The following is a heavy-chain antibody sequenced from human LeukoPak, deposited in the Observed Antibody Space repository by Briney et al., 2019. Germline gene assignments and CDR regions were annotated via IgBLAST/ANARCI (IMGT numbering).Heavy chain of an antibody. D-gene: IGHD3-22*01. CDR3: ARGSYYSDSSGYFDY. Sequence: GASVTVSCKASGYTVTGYYIHWVRPAPGQGLDWMGWINPNSGYTHSAQNFQGRLTMTRDTSTDTAYMELSSLRSDDTAVYYCARGSYYSDSSGYFDYWGQGTLVTVSS. CDR2: INPNSGYT. V-gene: IGHV1-2*02. J-gene: IGHJ4*02. CDR1: GYTVTGYY.